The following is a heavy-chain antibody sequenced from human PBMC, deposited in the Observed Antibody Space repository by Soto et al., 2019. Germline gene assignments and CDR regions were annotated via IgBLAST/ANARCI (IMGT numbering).Heavy chain of an antibody. CDR3: ARGIAVEPTANWFDP. CDR2: INVKNGNT. CDR1: GYIFRSYG. Sequence: QVQLVQSGGEVKKSGASVKVSCKASGYIFRSYGISWVRQAPGQGLEWMGWINVKNGNTKHVEKFQGRVTMTTDTSTSTAYMELWNLTSDDTAVYYCARGIAVEPTANWFDPWGHGTLVIVSS. J-gene: IGHJ5*02. V-gene: IGHV1-18*01. D-gene: IGHD6-19*01.